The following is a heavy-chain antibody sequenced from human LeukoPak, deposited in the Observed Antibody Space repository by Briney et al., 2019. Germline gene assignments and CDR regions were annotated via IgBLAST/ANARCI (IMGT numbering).Heavy chain of an antibody. V-gene: IGHV3-7*01. D-gene: IGHD2-21*02. CDR3: AREISSDRPTRFDF. CDR2: IKTDGSQQ. CDR1: GFTFNMYW. Sequence: GGSLRVSCAASGFTFNMYWMTWVRQAPGKGLEWVATIKTDGSQQSYADSVKGRFTVSRENAQNSLYLQMHSLRAEDTAFYYCAREISSDRPTRFDFWGQGTLVTVSS. J-gene: IGHJ4*02.